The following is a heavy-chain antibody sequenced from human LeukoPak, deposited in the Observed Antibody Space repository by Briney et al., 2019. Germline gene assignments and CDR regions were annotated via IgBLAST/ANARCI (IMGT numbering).Heavy chain of an antibody. CDR2: ISTYNGNT. Sequence: ASVKVSCKASRYRFTNYGISWVRQAPGQGLEWMGWISTYNGNTNYPENLQGRVTLTTDTSTSTVYMELRSLRSDDTAVYYCARDHSIYFYGSGSFADYWGQGNLVTVSS. V-gene: IGHV1-18*01. CDR3: ARDHSIYFYGSGSFADY. CDR1: RYRFTNYG. J-gene: IGHJ4*02. D-gene: IGHD3-10*01.